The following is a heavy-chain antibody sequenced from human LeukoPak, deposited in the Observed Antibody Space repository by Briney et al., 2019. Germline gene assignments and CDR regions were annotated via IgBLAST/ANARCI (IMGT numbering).Heavy chain of an antibody. D-gene: IGHD6-13*01. CDR1: RFTFSSYE. CDR3: AREAAAVVCDI. J-gene: IGHJ3*02. CDR2: ISSSGSTI. Sequence: SGGSLRLSCAASRFTFSSYEMNWVRQTPGKGLEWVSYISSSGSTISYADSVKGRFTISRDNAKNSLYLQMNSLRADDTAVYYCAREAAAVVCDIWGQGTMVTVSS. V-gene: IGHV3-48*03.